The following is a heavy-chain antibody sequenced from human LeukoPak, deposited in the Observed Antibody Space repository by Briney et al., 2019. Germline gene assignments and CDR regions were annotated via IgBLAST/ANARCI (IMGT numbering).Heavy chain of an antibody. CDR2: ISSSSSYI. V-gene: IGHV3-21*01. D-gene: IGHD3-10*01. J-gene: IGHJ6*04. Sequence: TSGGSLRLSCAASGFTFSSYSMNWVRQAPGKGLEWVSSISSSSSYIYYADSVKGRFTISRDNAKNSLYLQMNSLRAEDTAVYYCARPEYGSGNYYCYYGMDVWGKGTTVTVSS. CDR3: ARPEYGSGNYYCYYGMDV. CDR1: GFTFSSYS.